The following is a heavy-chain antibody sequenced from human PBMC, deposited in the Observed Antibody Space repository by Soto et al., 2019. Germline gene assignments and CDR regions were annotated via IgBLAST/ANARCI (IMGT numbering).Heavy chain of an antibody. CDR3: ARSAIKDLQFPGQPPTSQTLDY. CDR1: GGSISSSSYY. D-gene: IGHD1-26*01. CDR2: IYSSGST. Sequence: PSETLSLTCTVSGGSISSSSYYWGWVRQPPGEGLEWIGTIYSSGSTYYNPSLKSRVTISIDASKNQFSLKLTSVTAADTAVYFCARSAIKDLQFPGQPPTSQTLDYWGQGTLVTVSS. J-gene: IGHJ4*02. V-gene: IGHV4-39*01.